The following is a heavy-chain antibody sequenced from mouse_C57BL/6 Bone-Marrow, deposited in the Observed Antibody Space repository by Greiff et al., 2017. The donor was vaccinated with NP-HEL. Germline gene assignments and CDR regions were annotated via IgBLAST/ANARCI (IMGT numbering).Heavy chain of an antibody. CDR3: ARRFITTVVAPGYFDV. CDR2: IYPGSGST. D-gene: IGHD1-1*01. J-gene: IGHJ1*03. V-gene: IGHV1-55*01. Sequence: QVQLQQPGAELVKPGASVKMSCKASGYTFTSYWITWVKQRPGQGLEWIGDIYPGSGSTNYNEKFKSKATLTVDTSSSTAYMQLSSLTSEDSAVYYCARRFITTVVAPGYFDVWGTGTTVTVSS. CDR1: GYTFTSYW.